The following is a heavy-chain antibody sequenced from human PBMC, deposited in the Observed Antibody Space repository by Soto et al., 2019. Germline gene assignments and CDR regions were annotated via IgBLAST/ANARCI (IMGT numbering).Heavy chain of an antibody. J-gene: IGHJ6*02. CDR3: ARHRGSSGWKYYYYYGMDG. V-gene: IGHV4-61*01. Sequence: PSETLSLTCTVSGGSVSSDSYYWSWIRQPPGKGLEWIGYIYYSGSTKYNPSLKSRVTISVDTSKNQFSLKLSSVTAADTAVYYCARHRGSSGWKYYYYYGMDGWGQGTTVTVSS. D-gene: IGHD6-19*01. CDR2: IYYSGST. CDR1: GGSVSSDSYY.